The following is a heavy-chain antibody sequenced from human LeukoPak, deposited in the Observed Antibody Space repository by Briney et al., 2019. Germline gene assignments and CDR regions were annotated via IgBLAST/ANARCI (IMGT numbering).Heavy chain of an antibody. D-gene: IGHD3-3*01. CDR1: GYTFTGYY. CDR3: ARALSYDFWSGYYVDY. V-gene: IGHV1-2*02. Sequence: GASVKVSCKASGYTFTGYYMHWVRQAPGQGLEWMGWINPNSGDTNYAQKFQGRVTMTRDTSISTAYMELSRLRSDDTAVYYCARALSYDFWSGYYVDYWGQGTLVTVSS. CDR2: INPNSGDT. J-gene: IGHJ4*02.